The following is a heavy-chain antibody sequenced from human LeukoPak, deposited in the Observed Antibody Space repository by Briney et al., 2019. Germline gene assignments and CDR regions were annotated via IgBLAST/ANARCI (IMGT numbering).Heavy chain of an antibody. D-gene: IGHD3-22*01. CDR2: IYSGGST. CDR3: AKGLLYYYDSSENYFDY. V-gene: IGHV3-66*02. J-gene: IGHJ4*02. Sequence: GGSLRLSCAASGFTVSSNYMSWVRQAPGKGLEWVSVIYSGGSTYYADSVKGRFTISRDNSKNTLYLQMNSLRAEDTAVYYCAKGLLYYYDSSENYFDYWGQGTLVTVSS. CDR1: GFTVSSNY.